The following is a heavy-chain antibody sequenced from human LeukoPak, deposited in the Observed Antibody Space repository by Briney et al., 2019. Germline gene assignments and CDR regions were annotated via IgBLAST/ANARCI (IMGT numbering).Heavy chain of an antibody. CDR2: IHYSGNT. V-gene: IGHV4-59*12. CDR3: AREETHSSGSHTFDN. Sequence: PSETLSLTCTVSGGSISSYYWSWIRQPPGKGLEWIGYIHYSGNTNYNPSLKSRVTISVDTSKNQFSLKLNSVTAADTAVFYCAREETHSSGSHTFDNWGQGTLVTVSS. CDR1: GGSISSYY. J-gene: IGHJ4*02. D-gene: IGHD5-18*01.